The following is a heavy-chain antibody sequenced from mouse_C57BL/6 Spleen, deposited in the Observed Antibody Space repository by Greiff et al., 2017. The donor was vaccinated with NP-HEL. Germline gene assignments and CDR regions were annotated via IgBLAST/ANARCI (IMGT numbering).Heavy chain of an antibody. D-gene: IGHD1-3*01. CDR3: TTKSGDY. J-gene: IGHJ2*01. CDR2: IDPENGDT. Sequence: EVQLQQSGAELVRPGASVKLSCTASGFNIKDDYMHWVKQRPEQGLEWIGWIDPENGDTEYASKFQGKATITADTSSNTAHLQLSSLTSEDTAVYYCTTKSGDYWGQGTTLTVSS. CDR1: GFNIKDDY. V-gene: IGHV14-4*01.